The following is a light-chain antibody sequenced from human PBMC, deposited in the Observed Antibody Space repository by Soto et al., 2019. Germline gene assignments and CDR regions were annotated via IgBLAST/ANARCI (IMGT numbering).Light chain of an antibody. V-gene: IGKV1-9*01. CDR2: AAS. CDR3: QQLRSYPST. J-gene: IGKJ4*01. Sequence: MKFNQSPSSLSASVGDGVTITCRASQDIAIYLAWYQQKPVEAPKLLIYAASTLHGGVPSRFSGSGSGTDFALTITSLQAEDFATYYCQQLRSYPSTFGGGTKVDI. CDR1: QDIAIY.